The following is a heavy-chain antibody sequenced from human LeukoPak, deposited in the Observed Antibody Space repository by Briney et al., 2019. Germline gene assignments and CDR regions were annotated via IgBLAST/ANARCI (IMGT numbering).Heavy chain of an antibody. V-gene: IGHV3-23*01. CDR2: ISGSGGST. Sequence: PGGSLRLSCAASGFTFSIYAMSWVRQAPGKGLEWVSGISGSGGSTYYADSVKGRFTISRDNSKNTLYLQMRSLRAEDTAVYYCAKYIAAAGTVYWGQGTLVTVSS. D-gene: IGHD6-13*01. CDR1: GFTFSIYA. CDR3: AKYIAAAGTVY. J-gene: IGHJ4*02.